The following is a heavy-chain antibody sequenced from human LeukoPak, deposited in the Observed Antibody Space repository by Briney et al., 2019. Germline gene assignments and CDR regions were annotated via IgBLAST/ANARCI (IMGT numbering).Heavy chain of an antibody. CDR3: ARAGYCSGAACYAEGIDY. J-gene: IGHJ4*02. Sequence: ASVKVSCKASGYTFTGNGITWVRQAPGQGLEWMGWINAYNGNTVYAQMFEGRVTLITDTSTTTAYMELTNLRSDDTAIYYCARAGYCSGAACYAEGIDYWGQGTLVTVSS. D-gene: IGHD2-2*01. CDR2: INAYNGNT. CDR1: GYTFTGNG. V-gene: IGHV1-18*01.